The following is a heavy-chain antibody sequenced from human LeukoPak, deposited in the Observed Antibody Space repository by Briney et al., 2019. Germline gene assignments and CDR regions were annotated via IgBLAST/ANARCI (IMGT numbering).Heavy chain of an antibody. J-gene: IGHJ4*02. CDR1: GFTFSSYW. Sequence: PGGSLRLSCAASGFTFSSYWMSWVRQAPGKGLEWVANIKHDGSEKNYVDSVKGRFTTSRDNAKNSLYLQMNSLRAEDTAVYYCATRAFYLDYWGQGTLVTVSS. CDR3: ATRAFYLDY. D-gene: IGHD3-3*02. V-gene: IGHV3-7*01. CDR2: IKHDGSEK.